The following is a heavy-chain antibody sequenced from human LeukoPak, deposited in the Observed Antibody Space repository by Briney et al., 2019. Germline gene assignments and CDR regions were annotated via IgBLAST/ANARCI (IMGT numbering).Heavy chain of an antibody. CDR3: ARDYNWGKGKDY. D-gene: IGHD7-27*01. V-gene: IGHV1-18*01. Sequence: GASVKVSCKASGYTFTSYGISWVRQAPGQGLEWMGWISAYNGNTNYAQKFQGRVTMTRNTSISTAYMELSSLRSEDTAVYYCARDYNWGKGKDYWGQGTLVTVSS. J-gene: IGHJ4*02. CDR2: ISAYNGNT. CDR1: GYTFTSYG.